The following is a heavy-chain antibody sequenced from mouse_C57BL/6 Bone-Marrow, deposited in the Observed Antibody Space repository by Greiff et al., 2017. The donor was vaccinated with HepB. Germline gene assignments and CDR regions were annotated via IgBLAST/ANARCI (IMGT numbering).Heavy chain of an antibody. V-gene: IGHV14-4*01. CDR3: TGYYGSSCYWYFDV. Sequence: VQLQQSGAELVRPGASVKLSCTASGFNIKDDYMHWVKQRPEQGLEWIGRIDPENGDTEYASKFQGKATITADTSSNTAYLQLSSLTSEDTAVYYCTGYYGSSCYWYFDVWGTGTTVTVSS. J-gene: IGHJ1*03. D-gene: IGHD1-1*01. CDR1: GFNIKDDY. CDR2: IDPENGDT.